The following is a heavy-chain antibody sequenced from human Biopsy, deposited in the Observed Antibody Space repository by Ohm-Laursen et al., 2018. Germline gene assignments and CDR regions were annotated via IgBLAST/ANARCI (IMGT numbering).Heavy chain of an antibody. D-gene: IGHD4-23*01. CDR1: GGSFTGHC. Sequence: SETLSLTCTVSGGSFTGHCWSWIRQPPGKGLEWIGYISYTGYTSYNASLKSRVTISVDTSRNHFSLRLSSLTAADTAVYYCARGSNDFGGLYFPRWGQGTLLTVSS. V-gene: IGHV4-59*11. CDR2: ISYTGYT. J-gene: IGHJ4*02. CDR3: ARGSNDFGGLYFPR.